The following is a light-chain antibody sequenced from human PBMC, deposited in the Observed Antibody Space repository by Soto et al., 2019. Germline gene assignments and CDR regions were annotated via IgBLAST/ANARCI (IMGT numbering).Light chain of an antibody. V-gene: IGLV2-14*01. Sequence: QSVLTQPASVSGSRGQSIIISCVGRNTDVGQDKSVSWYQQGPVKAPKLLIFEVTNRPSGVSNRFSGSRSGNTASLTISGLQPDDEGDYFCVSYTDTDTLVFGTGTKPHRP. CDR3: VSYTDTDTLV. J-gene: IGLJ1*01. CDR1: NTDVGQDKS. CDR2: EVT.